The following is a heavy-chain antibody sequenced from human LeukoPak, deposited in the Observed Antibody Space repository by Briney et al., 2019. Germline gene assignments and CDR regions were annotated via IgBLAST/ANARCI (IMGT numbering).Heavy chain of an antibody. CDR2: IYYSGNT. CDR1: GGSISSSSYY. D-gene: IGHD3/OR15-3a*01. V-gene: IGHV4-39*01. Sequence: SETLSLTCTVTGGSISSSSYYWGWMRQPPGKGLEWIGSIYYSGNTYYNASLKSQVSISIDTSKNQFSLKLTSVTAADTAVYYCARQTGSGLFILPGGQGTLVTVSS. CDR3: ARQTGSGLFILP. J-gene: IGHJ4*02.